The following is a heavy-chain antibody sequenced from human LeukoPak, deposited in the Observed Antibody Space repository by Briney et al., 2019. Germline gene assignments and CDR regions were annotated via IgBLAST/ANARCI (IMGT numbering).Heavy chain of an antibody. CDR2: IRYDGRNK. D-gene: IGHD3-22*01. Sequence: PGGSLRLSCAASGFTFSSYGMHWVRQAPGKGLDWVAFIRYDGRNKYYADSVKGRFTISRDNAKNSLYLQMNSLRAEDTAVYYCARERTYYYDSSGYYTPANWYFDLWGRGTLVTVSS. V-gene: IGHV3-30*02. CDR1: GFTFSSYG. CDR3: ARERTYYYDSSGYYTPANWYFDL. J-gene: IGHJ2*01.